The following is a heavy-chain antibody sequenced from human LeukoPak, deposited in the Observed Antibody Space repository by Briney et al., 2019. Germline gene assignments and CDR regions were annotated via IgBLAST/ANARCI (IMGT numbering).Heavy chain of an antibody. CDR1: GFTFDDYG. V-gene: IGHV3-20*04. J-gene: IGHJ4*02. CDR3: ARRVDTAMVTYFDY. CDR2: INWNGGST. Sequence: GGSLRLSCAAPGFTFDDYGMSWVRQAPGKGLEWVSGINWNGGSTGYADSVKGRFTISRDNAKNSLYLQMNSLRAEDTALYYCARRVDTAMVTYFDYWGQGTLVTVSS. D-gene: IGHD5-18*01.